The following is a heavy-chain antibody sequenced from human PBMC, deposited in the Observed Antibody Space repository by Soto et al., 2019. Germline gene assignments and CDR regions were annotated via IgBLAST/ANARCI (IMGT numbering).Heavy chain of an antibody. Sequence: QVQLVQSGAEVKKPGSSVKVSSKASGGIFSSYAISWLRQAPGQGLGWMGAVIPILGQAYYAQNFQDRVTITADESTRTAYMDLISLRSDDTAVYFCARVGGVGAPPGADYWGQGTLVTVSS. CDR2: VIPILGQA. CDR3: ARVGGVGAPPGADY. J-gene: IGHJ4*02. V-gene: IGHV1-69*01. CDR1: GGIFSSYA. D-gene: IGHD1-26*01.